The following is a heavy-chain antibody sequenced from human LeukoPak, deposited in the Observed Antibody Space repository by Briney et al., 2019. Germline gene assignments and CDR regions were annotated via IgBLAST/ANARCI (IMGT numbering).Heavy chain of an antibody. Sequence: GGSLRLSCAASGFTFSSYGMHWVRQAPGKGLEWVAVIWYDGSNKYYADSVKGRFTISRDNSKNTLYLQMNSLRAEDTAVYYCARERGYCSGGSRNDAFDIWGQGTMVTVSS. J-gene: IGHJ3*02. CDR3: ARERGYCSGGSRNDAFDI. D-gene: IGHD2-15*01. CDR2: IWYDGSNK. CDR1: GFTFSSYG. V-gene: IGHV3-33*01.